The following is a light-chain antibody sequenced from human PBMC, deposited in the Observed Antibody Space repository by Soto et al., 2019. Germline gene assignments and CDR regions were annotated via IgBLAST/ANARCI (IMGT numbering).Light chain of an antibody. J-gene: IGLJ1*01. CDR2: DVS. CDR3: SSYTGSRTRV. V-gene: IGLV2-14*01. CDR1: SANIGAGYG. Sequence: QSALTQPPSVSGAPGQRVTISCTGSSANIGAGYGVHWYQHHPGKAPKLVIYDVSNRPSGVSNRFSGSKSGNTASLTISGLQAEDEGHYYCSSYTGSRTRVFXTGTKLTVL.